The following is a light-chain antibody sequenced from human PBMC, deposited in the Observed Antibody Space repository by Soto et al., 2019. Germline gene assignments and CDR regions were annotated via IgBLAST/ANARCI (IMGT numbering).Light chain of an antibody. CDR1: QSISNY. CDR2: AAS. Sequence: DIQITQYPSSLSASVGDRFTITCLASQSISNYLNWYQQKPGKAPKLLIYAASSLQSGVPSRFSGSGSGTDFTLTISSLQPEDFATYYCQQSYSTPPITVGPGTRLENK. V-gene: IGKV1-39*01. J-gene: IGKJ5*01. CDR3: QQSYSTPPIT.